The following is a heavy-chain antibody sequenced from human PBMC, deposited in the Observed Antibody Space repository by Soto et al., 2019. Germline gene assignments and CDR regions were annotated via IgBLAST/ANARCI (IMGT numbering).Heavy chain of an antibody. CDR1: GFTFSSYW. CDR3: ARTSLVVAAATREDY. D-gene: IGHD2-15*01. Sequence: EVQLVESGGALVQPGGSLRLSCAASGFTFSSYWMHWVRQAPGKGLVWVSRINSDVSSTSYADSVKGRFTISRDNAKNTLYLQMNSLRAEDTAVYYCARTSLVVAAATREDYWGQGTLVTVSS. V-gene: IGHV3-74*01. CDR2: INSDVSST. J-gene: IGHJ4*02.